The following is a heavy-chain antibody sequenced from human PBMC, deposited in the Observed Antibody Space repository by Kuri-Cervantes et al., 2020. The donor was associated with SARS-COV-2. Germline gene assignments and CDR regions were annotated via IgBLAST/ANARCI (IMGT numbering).Heavy chain of an antibody. CDR3: ASPSHCSSTSCYHYYYYYMDV. CDR2: ISAYNGNT. J-gene: IGHJ6*03. CDR1: GYTFTSYG. D-gene: IGHD2-2*01. V-gene: IGHV1-18*01. Sequence: ASVKVSCKASGYTFTSYGISWVRQAPGRGLEWMGWISAYNGNTNYAQKLQGRVTMTTDTSTSTAYMELRSLRSDDTAVYYCASPSHCSSTSCYHYYYYYMDVWGKGTTVTVSS.